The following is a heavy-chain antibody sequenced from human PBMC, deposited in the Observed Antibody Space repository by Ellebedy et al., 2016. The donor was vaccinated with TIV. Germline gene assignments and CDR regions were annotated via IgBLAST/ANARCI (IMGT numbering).Heavy chain of an antibody. CDR2: KRFDGRNE. CDR1: GFTFSTYG. CDR3: TRETTPPPGALAETGFDC. D-gene: IGHD6-19*01. V-gene: IGHV3-30*02. J-gene: IGHJ4*02. Sequence: PGGSLRLSCVASGFTFSTYGMHWVRQAPGKGLEWVAFKRFDGRNEYNGDSVKGRFIISRDLSKNTLYLQMNRLRSEDTGIYYCTRETTPPPGALAETGFDCWGQGTLVVVSS.